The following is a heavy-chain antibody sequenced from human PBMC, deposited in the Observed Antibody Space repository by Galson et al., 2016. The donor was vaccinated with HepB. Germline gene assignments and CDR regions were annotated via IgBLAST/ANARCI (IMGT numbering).Heavy chain of an antibody. CDR1: GFTFSTYA. Sequence: SLRLSCAASGFTFSTYAMTWVRQAPGKGLEWVSSVTGSGSWTYYADSVKGRLTISRDNSKNTLYLQMNSLSAEDTAVYYCARDPNGYYFGAFDFWGQGTMVTVSS. D-gene: IGHD2/OR15-2a*01. V-gene: IGHV3-23*01. CDR3: ARDPNGYYFGAFDF. J-gene: IGHJ3*01. CDR2: VTGSGSWT.